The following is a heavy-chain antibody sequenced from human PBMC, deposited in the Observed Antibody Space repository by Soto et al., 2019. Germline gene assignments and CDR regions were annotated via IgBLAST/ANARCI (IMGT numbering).Heavy chain of an antibody. CDR2: IDSGGTTI. V-gene: IGHV3-48*01. J-gene: IGHJ4*02. D-gene: IGHD6-19*01. CDR3: ARRTSGWYSDY. Sequence: EVQLVESGGGLVQPGGSLRLSCAASGFTFSSYSMIWVRQPPGKGLECISYIDSGGTTIYQTDSVKGRSTISRDNAKNSLYLQMNSLRGEDTAVYYCARRTSGWYSDYWGLGTLVTVSS. CDR1: GFTFSSYS.